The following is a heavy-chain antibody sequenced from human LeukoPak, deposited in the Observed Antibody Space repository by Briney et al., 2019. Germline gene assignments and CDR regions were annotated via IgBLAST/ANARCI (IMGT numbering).Heavy chain of an antibody. Sequence: GGSLRLSCAASGFTFSNYGMSWVRHPPGRGLEWVSAISGSGGSTYYADSVKGRLTISRDNSKNTLYLQMNSLRAEDTAVYYCAKSHHVTAIDYWGQGTLVTVSS. CDR3: AKSHHVTAIDY. CDR2: ISGSGGST. V-gene: IGHV3-23*01. CDR1: GFTFSNYG. J-gene: IGHJ4*02. D-gene: IGHD2-21*02.